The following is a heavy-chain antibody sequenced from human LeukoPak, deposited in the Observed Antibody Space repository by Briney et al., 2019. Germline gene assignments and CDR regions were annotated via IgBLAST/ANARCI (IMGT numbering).Heavy chain of an antibody. CDR2: ISYDGSNK. Sequence: GGSLRLSCAASGXTFSNYAMHWVRQAPGKGLEWVAVISYDGSNKYYADSVKGRFTISRDDSKNTLYVQMNSLRAEDTAVYYCARESRIQLWLLDYWGQGTLVTVSS. V-gene: IGHV3-30-3*01. J-gene: IGHJ4*02. CDR3: ARESRIQLWLLDY. D-gene: IGHD5-18*01. CDR1: GXTFSNYA.